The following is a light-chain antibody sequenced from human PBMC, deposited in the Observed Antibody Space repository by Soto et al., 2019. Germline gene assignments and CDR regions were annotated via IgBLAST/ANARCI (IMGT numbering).Light chain of an antibody. J-gene: IGKJ1*01. CDR3: QQSYSFPRT. V-gene: IGKV1-39*01. CDR2: DTS. CDR1: QYISSY. Sequence: DIQMTQSPSSLPAFLGDRVTFTCRASQYISSYLNWYQQKPGKAPDLLISDTSTLQSGVPSRFSGSGSGTDFTLTISSLQPEDFAIYYCQQSYSFPRTFGQGTKVEIK.